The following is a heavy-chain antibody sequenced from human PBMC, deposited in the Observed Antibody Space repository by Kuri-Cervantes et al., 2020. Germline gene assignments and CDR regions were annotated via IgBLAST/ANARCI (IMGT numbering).Heavy chain of an antibody. J-gene: IGHJ4*02. CDR3: ARGYGSGSSQPLDY. D-gene: IGHD3-10*01. CDR2: VSGYNGNK. CDR1: GYSLSNSA. V-gene: IGHV1-18*01. Sequence: ASVKVSCKSSGYSLSNSAISWVRQAPGQGLEFMGWVSGYNGNKNYAQKFQGRLTMTIDTSSSTAYMELTSLTSEDTAVYYCARGYGSGSSQPLDYWGQGTLVTVSS.